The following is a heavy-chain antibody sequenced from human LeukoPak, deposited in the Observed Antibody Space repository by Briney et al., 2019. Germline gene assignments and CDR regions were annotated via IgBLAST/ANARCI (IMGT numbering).Heavy chain of an antibody. V-gene: IGHV3-74*01. D-gene: IGHD1-14*01. CDR3: ARDAAGLDY. CDR2: IKGDGTTT. J-gene: IGHJ4*02. Sequence: PGGSLRLSCAASGFTFRNHWMHWVRQTPGKGLVWVSRIKGDGTTTTYADSVKGRFTISRDNAKNTVYRQMNSVKGEDTGVYYCARDAAGLDYWGQGTLVTVSS. CDR1: GFTFRNHW.